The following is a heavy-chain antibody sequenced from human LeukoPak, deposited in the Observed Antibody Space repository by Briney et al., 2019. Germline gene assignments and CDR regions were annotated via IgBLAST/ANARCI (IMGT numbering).Heavy chain of an antibody. Sequence: SETLSLTCTVSGGSISSYYWSWIRQPPGKGLEWIGRIYTGGISNYNPSLKSRVTMSVDTSKNQFSLRLNSVTASDTAVYYCARESDYGDPALNSWGQGTLVTVSS. D-gene: IGHD4-17*01. J-gene: IGHJ4*02. V-gene: IGHV4-4*07. CDR2: IYTGGIS. CDR3: ARESDYGDPALNS. CDR1: GGSISSYY.